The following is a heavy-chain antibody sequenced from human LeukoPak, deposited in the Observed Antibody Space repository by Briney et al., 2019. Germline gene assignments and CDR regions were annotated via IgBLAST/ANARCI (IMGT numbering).Heavy chain of an antibody. CDR2: INPSGGST. CDR1: GYTFTSYY. D-gene: IGHD6-13*01. CDR3: ARGYSSSWYTTPRLDY. J-gene: IGHJ4*02. Sequence: ASVKVSCKASGYTFTSYYMHWVRQAPGQGLEWRGIINPSGGSTSYAQKFQGRVTMTRDTSTSTVYMELSSLRSEDTAVYYCARGYSSSWYTTPRLDYWGQGTLVTASS. V-gene: IGHV1-46*01.